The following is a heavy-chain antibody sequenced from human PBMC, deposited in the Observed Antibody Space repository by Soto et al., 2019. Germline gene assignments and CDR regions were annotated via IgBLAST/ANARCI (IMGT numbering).Heavy chain of an antibody. Sequence: SETLSLTCTVAGRSMSGYYWSWIRQPAGERLEWTGRIYTSGTTYLNPSFKARVTMSVDTSKNQFSLQLTSVNAADNALYHCAREDYYDIGYYVIWGQGTEVAVSS. CDR2: IYTSGTT. CDR1: GRSMSGYY. J-gene: IGHJ4*02. CDR3: AREDYYDIGYYVI. D-gene: IGHD3-22*01. V-gene: IGHV4-4*07.